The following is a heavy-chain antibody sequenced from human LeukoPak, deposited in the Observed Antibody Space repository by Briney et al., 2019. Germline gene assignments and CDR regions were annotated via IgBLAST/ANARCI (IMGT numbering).Heavy chain of an antibody. CDR2: ISSSSSYI. J-gene: IGHJ3*02. V-gene: IGHV3-21*01. Sequence: GGSLRLSCAASGFTFSSYSMNWVRQAPGKGLEWVSSISSSSSYIYYADSVKGRFTISRDNAKNSLYLQMNSLRAEDTAVYYCARDVAVAVKDAFDIWGQGTMVTVSS. D-gene: IGHD6-19*01. CDR3: ARDVAVAVKDAFDI. CDR1: GFTFSSYS.